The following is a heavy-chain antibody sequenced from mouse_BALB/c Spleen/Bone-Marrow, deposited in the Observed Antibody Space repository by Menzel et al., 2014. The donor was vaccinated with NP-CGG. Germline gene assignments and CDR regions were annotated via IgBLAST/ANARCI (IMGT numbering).Heavy chain of an antibody. CDR1: GYTFTSYW. J-gene: IGHJ1*01. Sequence: DLVKPGASVKLSCEASGYTFTSYWINWIKQRPGQGLEWIGRIAPGSGSTYYNEMFKGKATLTVDTSSSTAYIQLSSLSSEDSAVYFCARSRDGYFDVRGAGTTVTVSS. V-gene: IGHV1S41*01. CDR2: IAPGSGST. CDR3: ARSRDGYFDV.